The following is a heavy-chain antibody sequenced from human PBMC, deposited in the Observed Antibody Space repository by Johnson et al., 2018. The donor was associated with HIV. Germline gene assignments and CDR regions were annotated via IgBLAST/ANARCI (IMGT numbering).Heavy chain of an antibody. J-gene: IGHJ3*02. CDR2: ISSSGTPI. V-gene: IGHV3-11*04. Sequence: QLVESGGGLVKPGGSLRLSCVASGFRFSDHYMSWIRQAPGKGLEWVSYISSSGTPIYSADSVKGRFTTSRDNTNNSLYLQMNSLKAEDTAVYYCATSSASDALDIWGQGTMVTVSS. CDR1: GFRFSDHY. CDR3: ATSSASDALDI.